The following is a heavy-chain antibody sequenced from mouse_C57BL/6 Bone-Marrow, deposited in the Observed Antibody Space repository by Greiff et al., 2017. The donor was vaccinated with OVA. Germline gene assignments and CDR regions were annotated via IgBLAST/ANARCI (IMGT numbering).Heavy chain of an antibody. V-gene: IGHV5-2*01. D-gene: IGHD2-3*01. Sequence: VQLQQSKGSIVQPGESLKLSCESNEYEFPSHDMSWVRKTPEKRLELVAAINSDGGSTYYPDTMERRFIISRDNTKKTLYLQMSSLRSEDTALYYCARHGDGYYVKFAYWGQGTLVTVSA. CDR3: ARHGDGYYVKFAY. CDR2: INSDGGST. CDR1: EYEFPSHD. J-gene: IGHJ3*01.